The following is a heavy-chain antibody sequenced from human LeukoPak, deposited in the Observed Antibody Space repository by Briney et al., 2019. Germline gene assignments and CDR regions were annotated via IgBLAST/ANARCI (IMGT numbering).Heavy chain of an antibody. V-gene: IGHV3-30*04. D-gene: IGHD3-9*01. CDR2: ISYDGSNK. CDR1: GFTFSSYA. Sequence: PGRSLRLSCAASGFTFSSYAMHWVRQAPGKGLEWVAVISYDGSNKYYADSVKGRFTISRDNSKNTLYLQMNSLRAEDTAVYYCAKYGDILTGYPYYFDYWGQGTLVTVSS. J-gene: IGHJ4*02. CDR3: AKYGDILTGYPYYFDY.